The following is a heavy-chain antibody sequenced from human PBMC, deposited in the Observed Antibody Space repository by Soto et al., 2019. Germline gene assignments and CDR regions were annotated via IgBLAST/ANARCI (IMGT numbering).Heavy chain of an antibody. CDR1: GFVFDTYG. CDR3: ARPWHDDGFDP. CDR2: IWYDGSTR. D-gene: IGHD1-1*01. Sequence: QVQLVESGGGVVQPGRSLRLSCAASGFVFDTYGMHWVRQAPGKGLEWVADIWYDGSTRNYADSVKGRFTISRDNSKNTLYLQLPSLRAKDTAVYFCARPWHDDGFDPWGQGTMVIVSS. J-gene: IGHJ5*02. V-gene: IGHV3-33*01.